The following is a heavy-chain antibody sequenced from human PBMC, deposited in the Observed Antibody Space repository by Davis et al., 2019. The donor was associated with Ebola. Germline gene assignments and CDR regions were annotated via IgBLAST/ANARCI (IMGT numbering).Heavy chain of an antibody. CDR3: TAEAGISF. D-gene: IGHD3-3*02. CDR2: IKSNVEGGTT. Sequence: GESLKISCAASGFTFSNAWMSWVRQAPGKGLEWVGRIKSNVEGGTTDYAAPVKGRFTISRDDSKNTLYLQMNSLKTEDTAVYYCTAEAGISFWGQGTLVTVSS. J-gene: IGHJ4*02. V-gene: IGHV3-15*01. CDR1: GFTFSNAW.